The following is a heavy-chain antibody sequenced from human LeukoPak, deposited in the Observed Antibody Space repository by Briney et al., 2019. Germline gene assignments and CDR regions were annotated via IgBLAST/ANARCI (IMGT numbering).Heavy chain of an antibody. V-gene: IGHV1-2*02. CDR1: GYTFTGYY. J-gene: IGHJ4*02. CDR2: INPNSGGT. Sequence: ASVKVSCKASGYTFTGYYMHWVRQAPGQGLEWMGWINPNSGGTNYAQKFQGRVTMTRDTSISTAYMELSRLRSDDSAVYYCARWDFLQWKYYFDYWGQGTLVTVSS. CDR3: ARWDFLQWKYYFDY. D-gene: IGHD3-3*01.